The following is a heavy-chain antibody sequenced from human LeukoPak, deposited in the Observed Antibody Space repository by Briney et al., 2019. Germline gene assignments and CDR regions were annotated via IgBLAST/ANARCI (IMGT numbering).Heavy chain of an antibody. CDR3: AREVYYYDSSGQGPRYAFDI. D-gene: IGHD3-22*01. CDR2: IYTSGST. Sequence: SETLSLTCTVSGDSISNYYWSWIRQPAGKGLEWIGRIYTSGSTNYNPSLKSRVTISVDTSKNQFSLKLSSVTAADTAVYYCAREVYYYDSSGQGPRYAFDIWGQGTMVTVSS. CDR1: GDSISNYY. V-gene: IGHV4-4*07. J-gene: IGHJ3*02.